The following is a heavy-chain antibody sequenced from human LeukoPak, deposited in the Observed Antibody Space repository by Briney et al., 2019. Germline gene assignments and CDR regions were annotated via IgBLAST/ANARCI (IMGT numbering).Heavy chain of an antibody. CDR2: IDNDGGST. V-gene: IGHV3-74*01. J-gene: IGHJ4*02. D-gene: IGHD3-10*01. Sequence: GGSLRLSCAASGFTFHSYWMHWVRQAPGKGLVWVSRIDNDGGSTTYADSVKGRFTISRDNAKNTLYLQMNSLRAEDTALYYCAKAYGSGSSYRYYFDYWGQGTLVTVSS. CDR3: AKAYGSGSSYRYYFDY. CDR1: GFTFHSYW.